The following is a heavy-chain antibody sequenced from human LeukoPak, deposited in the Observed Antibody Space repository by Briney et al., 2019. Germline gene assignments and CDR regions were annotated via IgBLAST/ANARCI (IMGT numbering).Heavy chain of an antibody. Sequence: GGSLRLSCAASGFTFSSYWMSWVRQAPGRGLEWVANIKQDGSEKYYVDSVRSRFTISRDNANNSLYLQMNSLRAEDTAVYYCARRLIAAFDYWGQGTLVTVSS. CDR3: ARRLIAAFDY. CDR1: GFTFSSYW. J-gene: IGHJ4*02. CDR2: IKQDGSEK. V-gene: IGHV3-7*03. D-gene: IGHD2-15*01.